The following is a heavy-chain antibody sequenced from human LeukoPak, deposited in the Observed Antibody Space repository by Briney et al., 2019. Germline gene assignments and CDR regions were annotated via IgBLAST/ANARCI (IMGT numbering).Heavy chain of an antibody. CDR3: ARLTGDRTFDI. V-gene: IGHV5-51*01. Sequence: GESLKISGKGSGYSFTNYWIGWVRQMPGKGLEWMGIIYPADSDSRYSPSFQGQVIISADKSIRTAYLQWSSLKASDTAIYYCARLTGDRTFDIWGQGTMVTISS. CDR1: GYSFTNYW. D-gene: IGHD7-27*01. J-gene: IGHJ3*02. CDR2: IYPADSDS.